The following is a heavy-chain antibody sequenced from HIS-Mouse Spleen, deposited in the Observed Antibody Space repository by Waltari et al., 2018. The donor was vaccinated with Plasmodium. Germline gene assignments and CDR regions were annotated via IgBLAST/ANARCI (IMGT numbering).Heavy chain of an antibody. CDR2: IYYSGRT. Sequence: QVQLQESGPGLVKPSETLSLTCTVSGGSVSSGSYYWSWIRQPPGKGLEWSGYIYYSGRTKDNPHLKGRVTISVETSKNQFSLKLSSVTAADTAVYYCARDPSGGGSYYEAGFDPWGQGTLVTVSS. V-gene: IGHV4-61*01. CDR3: ARDPSGGGSYYEAGFDP. J-gene: IGHJ5*02. CDR1: GGSVSSGSYY. D-gene: IGHD1-26*01.